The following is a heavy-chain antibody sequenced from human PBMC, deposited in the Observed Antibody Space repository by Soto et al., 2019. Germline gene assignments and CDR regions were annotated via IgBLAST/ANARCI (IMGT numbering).Heavy chain of an antibody. CDR3: ARDLDFDIVVVPAAIGGMDV. CDR2: ISSSSSYI. D-gene: IGHD2-2*01. CDR1: GFTFSSYS. J-gene: IGHJ6*02. Sequence: GGSLRLSCAASGFTFSSYSMNWVRQAPGKGLEWVSSISSSSSYIYYADSVKGRFTISRDNAKNPLYLQMNSLRAEDTAVYYCARDLDFDIVVVPAAIGGMDVWGQGTTVTVS. V-gene: IGHV3-21*01.